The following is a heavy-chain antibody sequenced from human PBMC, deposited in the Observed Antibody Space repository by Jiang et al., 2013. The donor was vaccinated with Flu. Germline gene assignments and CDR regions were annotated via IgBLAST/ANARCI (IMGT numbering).Heavy chain of an antibody. J-gene: IGHJ5*02. CDR1: GGTFSSYA. CDR2: IIPILGIA. Sequence: SGAEVKKPGSSVKVSCKASGGTFSSYAISWVRQAPGQGLEWMGRIIPILGIANYAQKFQGRVTITADKSTSTAYMELSSLRSDDTAVYYCARQSDRSYYDILTGYFPERNWFDPWGQGTLVTVSS. D-gene: IGHD3-9*01. CDR3: ARQSDRSYYDILTGYFPERNWFDP. V-gene: IGHV1-69*04.